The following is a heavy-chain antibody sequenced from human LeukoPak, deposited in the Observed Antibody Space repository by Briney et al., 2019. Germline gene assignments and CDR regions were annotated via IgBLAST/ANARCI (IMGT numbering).Heavy chain of an antibody. CDR1: GFTFDDYG. V-gene: IGHV3-20*04. CDR2: INWNGGST. Sequence: PGGSPGLSCAASGFTFDDYGMSWVRQAPGKGLEWVSGINWNGGSTGYADSVKGRFTISRDNAKNSLYLQMNSLRAEDTALYYCAGDAALYDSTSGYWGQGTLVTVSS. J-gene: IGHJ4*02. D-gene: IGHD3-22*01. CDR3: AGDAALYDSTSGY.